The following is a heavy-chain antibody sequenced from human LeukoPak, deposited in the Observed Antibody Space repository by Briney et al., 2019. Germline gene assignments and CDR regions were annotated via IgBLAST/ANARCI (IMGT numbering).Heavy chain of an antibody. V-gene: IGHV3-30*18. CDR3: AKKKQDLRYGGGTDF. J-gene: IGHJ4*02. CDR1: GFTFSSYG. Sequence: PGRSLRLSCAASGFTFSSYGMHWVRQAPGKGLEWVAIISSDGSTKYYADSVKGRFTISRDDSKNTLYLQMNSLRAEDTAVYYCAKKKQDLRYGGGTDFWGQGTLVTVSS. CDR2: ISSDGSTK. D-gene: IGHD6-19*01.